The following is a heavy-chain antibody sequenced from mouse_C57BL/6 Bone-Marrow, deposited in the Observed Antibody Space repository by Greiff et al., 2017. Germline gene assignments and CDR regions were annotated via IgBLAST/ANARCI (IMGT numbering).Heavy chain of an antibody. CDR3: TANWGAY. V-gene: IGHV14-4*01. D-gene: IGHD4-1*01. CDR1: GFNIKDDY. CDR2: IDPENGDT. J-gene: IGHJ3*01. Sequence: EFQLQQSGAELVRPGASVKLSCTASGFNIKDDYMHWVKQRPEQGLEWIGWIDPENGDTEYASKFQGTATITADPSSNTAYPQLSSLTSEDTAGYYCTANWGAYWGQGTLVTVSA.